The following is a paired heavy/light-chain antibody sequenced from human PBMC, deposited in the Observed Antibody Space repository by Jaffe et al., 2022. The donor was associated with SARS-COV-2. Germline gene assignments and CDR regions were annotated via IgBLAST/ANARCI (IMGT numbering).Light chain of an antibody. CDR1: QSIASY. CDR3: QQSSNTPRT. Sequence: DIQMTQSPPSLSASVGDRVTITCRASQSIASYLHWYQLKPGKAPKLLIYAASSLQSGVPSRFSGSGSGTDFTLTINTLQPEDFATYYCQQSSNTPRTFGQGTKVEIK. CDR2: AAS. V-gene: IGKV1-39*01. J-gene: IGKJ1*01.
Heavy chain of an antibody. D-gene: IGHD6-13*01. Sequence: EVQLVESGGGLVQPGGSLRLSCTASGFTFSDHYMDWVRQAPGKGLEWVGRIRNKANSGTTEYAAPVTGRFTISRDDSKNSLYLQMNSLKTEDTAVYYCARGQQSHSWYFDLWGRGTLVTVSS. CDR1: GFTFSDHY. V-gene: IGHV3-72*01. CDR2: IRNKANSGTT. CDR3: ARGQQSHSWYFDL. J-gene: IGHJ2*01.